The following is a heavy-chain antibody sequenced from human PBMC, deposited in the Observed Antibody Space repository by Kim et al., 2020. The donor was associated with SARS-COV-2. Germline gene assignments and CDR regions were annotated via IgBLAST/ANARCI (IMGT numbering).Heavy chain of an antibody. V-gene: IGHV3-74*01. CDR1: GFTFRSYW. Sequence: GGSLRLSCAASGFTFRSYWMNWVRQAPGKGLVWVSRINSDGSSTSYEDAVKGRFSISRDNAKKTLYLQMKSLRPENKSVYYCSRDGSTVYYRSRSYQNY. J-gene: IGHJ6*01. CDR2: INSDGSST. CDR3: SRDGSTVYYRSRSYQNY. D-gene: IGHD3-10*01.